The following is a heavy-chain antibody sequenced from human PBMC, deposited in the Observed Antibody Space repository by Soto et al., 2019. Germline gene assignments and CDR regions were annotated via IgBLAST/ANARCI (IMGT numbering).Heavy chain of an antibody. CDR3: ATRAVTVVASFDT. V-gene: IGHV1-2*02. Sequence: ASVKVSCKASGYTFTDYYIHWVRQAPGQGLEWMGWINPNSGGTNYAQKFQGRVTMTRDTSISTAYMELSRLISDDTAVYYCATRAVTVVASFDTWGQGALVTVSS. D-gene: IGHD2-15*01. J-gene: IGHJ5*02. CDR2: INPNSGGT. CDR1: GYTFTDYY.